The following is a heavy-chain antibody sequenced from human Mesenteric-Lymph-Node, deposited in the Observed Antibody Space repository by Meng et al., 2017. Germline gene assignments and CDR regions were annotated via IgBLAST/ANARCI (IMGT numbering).Heavy chain of an antibody. Sequence: EVRLGDSGGWVFRHGVSLRLSCAASGFTFDDYGMSWVRQAPGKGLEWFSDISGSGGSTYYADSVKGRFTNSRDNSKNPLYLQMNSLRAEDTAVYYCAPPVVAATFDYWGQGILV. CDR1: GFTFDDYG. CDR3: APPVVAATFDY. V-gene: IGHV3-23*04. J-gene: IGHJ4*02. D-gene: IGHD2-15*01. CDR2: ISGSGGST.